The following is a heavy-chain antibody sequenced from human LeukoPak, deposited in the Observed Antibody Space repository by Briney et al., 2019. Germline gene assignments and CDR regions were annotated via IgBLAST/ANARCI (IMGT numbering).Heavy chain of an antibody. V-gene: IGHV1-18*01. Sequence: ASVKVSCKASGYTFTSYGISWVRQAPGQGLEWMGWISAYNGNTNYAQKLQGRVTITTDTSTRTAYMELRSLRSDDTAVYYCARHRWYQPAHYWGQGTLVTVSS. D-gene: IGHD2-2*01. CDR2: ISAYNGNT. J-gene: IGHJ4*02. CDR3: ARHRWYQPAHY. CDR1: GYTFTSYG.